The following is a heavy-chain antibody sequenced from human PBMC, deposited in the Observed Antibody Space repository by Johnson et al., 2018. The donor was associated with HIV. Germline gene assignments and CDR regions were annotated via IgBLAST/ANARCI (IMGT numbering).Heavy chain of an antibody. CDR1: GFTFSSYA. CDR3: AGGGGSGKDAFDI. Sequence: QVQLVESGGGVVQPGRSLRLSCAAYGFTFSSYAMHWIRQAPGKGLEWVAVISYDGSNKYYADSVKGRFTISRDNANNLLYLQMDRLRAEDTAVYSCAGGGGSGKDAFDIWGQGTMVTVSS. J-gene: IGHJ3*02. CDR2: ISYDGSNK. V-gene: IGHV3-30-3*01. D-gene: IGHD3-10*01.